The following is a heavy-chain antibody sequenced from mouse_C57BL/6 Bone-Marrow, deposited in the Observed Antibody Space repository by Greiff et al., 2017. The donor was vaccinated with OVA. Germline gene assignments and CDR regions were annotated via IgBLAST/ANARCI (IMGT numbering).Heavy chain of an antibody. J-gene: IGHJ1*03. Sequence: EVQVVESGPGLVKPSQSLSLTCSVTGYSITSGYYWNWIRQFPGNKLEWMGYISYDGSNNYNPSLKNRISITRDTSKNQFFLKLNSVTTEDTATYYCAREVLRYLWYFDVWGTGTTVTVSS. D-gene: IGHD1-1*01. CDR3: AREVLRYLWYFDV. CDR2: ISYDGSN. CDR1: GYSITSGYY. V-gene: IGHV3-6*01.